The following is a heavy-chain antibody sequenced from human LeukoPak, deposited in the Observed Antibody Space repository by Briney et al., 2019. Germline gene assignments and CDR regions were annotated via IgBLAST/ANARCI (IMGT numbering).Heavy chain of an antibody. CDR2: IIPIFGTA. J-gene: IGHJ6*02. Sequence: SVKVSCKASGGTFSSYAISWVRQAPGQGLEWMGGIIPIFGTANYAQKFQGRVTITAGESTSTAYMELSSLRSEDTAVYYCARAGKEPYQLLHYYYYSMDVWGQGTTVTVSS. CDR1: GGTFSSYA. D-gene: IGHD2-2*01. CDR3: ARAGKEPYQLLHYYYYSMDV. V-gene: IGHV1-69*01.